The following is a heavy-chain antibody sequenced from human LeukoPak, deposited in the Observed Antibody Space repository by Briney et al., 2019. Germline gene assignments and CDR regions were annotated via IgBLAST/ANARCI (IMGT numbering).Heavy chain of an antibody. CDR1: GGSINGYY. V-gene: IGHV4-59*01. CDR3: ASSRSSSGWSLIDY. D-gene: IGHD6-19*01. J-gene: IGHJ4*02. CDR2: IYYSGST. Sequence: SETLSLTCTVSGGSINGYYWSWIRQPPGKGLEWVGYIYYSGSTNYKPSLKRRVTISVDTSKNQFSLKMNSVTAADTAVYYCASSRSSSGWSLIDYWGQGALVTVSS.